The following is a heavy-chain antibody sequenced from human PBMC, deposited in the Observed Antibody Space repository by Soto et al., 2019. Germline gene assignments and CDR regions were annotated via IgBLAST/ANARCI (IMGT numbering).Heavy chain of an antibody. Sequence: QVQLVQSGAEVKKPGSSVKVSCKASGGTFSSYAISWVRQAPGQGLEWMGGIIPIFGTANYAQKLNGRVKSTAVESKSTAYMELGSLSSEDRAVYYWAREWGWPDYCYYGMDVWGQGTTVTVSS. V-gene: IGHV1-69*01. CDR2: IIPIFGTA. CDR3: AREWGWPDYCYYGMDV. D-gene: IGHD6-19*01. CDR1: GGTFSSYA. J-gene: IGHJ6*02.